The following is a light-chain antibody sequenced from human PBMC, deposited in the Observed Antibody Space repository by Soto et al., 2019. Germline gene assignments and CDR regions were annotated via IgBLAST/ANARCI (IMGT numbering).Light chain of an antibody. CDR2: SHD. CDR1: SSTIGSNP. V-gene: IGLV1-44*01. J-gene: IGLJ3*02. CDR3: AVWGNKLDGPGV. Sequence: QAVLTQQPSASGPPGQRVTISCSGSSSTIGSNPVDWYQQLPGTAPKLLIYSHDQRPLGVPDRFSASRSGTSASLAISGLQPGDEGIYYCAVWGNKLDGPGVFGGGTKLTVL.